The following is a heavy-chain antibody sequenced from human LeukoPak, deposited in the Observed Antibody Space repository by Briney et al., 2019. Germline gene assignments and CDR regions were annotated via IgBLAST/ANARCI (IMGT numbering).Heavy chain of an antibody. D-gene: IGHD6-13*01. J-gene: IGHJ5*02. CDR2: ISYDGSNK. Sequence: PGRSLRLSCAASGFTFSSYAMHWVRQAPGKGLEWVAVISYDGSNKYYADSVKGRFTISRDNSKNTLYLQMNSLRAEDTAVYYCARDRGIAAIDPWGQGTLVTVSS. CDR1: GFTFSSYA. CDR3: ARDRGIAAIDP. V-gene: IGHV3-30*04.